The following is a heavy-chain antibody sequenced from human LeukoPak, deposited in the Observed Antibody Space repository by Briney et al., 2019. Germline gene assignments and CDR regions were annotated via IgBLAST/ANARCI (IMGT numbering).Heavy chain of an antibody. CDR3: ARLAGPDWLLQYYYYYYMDV. D-gene: IGHD3-9*01. CDR2: IYYSGST. CDR1: GGSISSSSYY. J-gene: IGHJ6*03. V-gene: IGHV4-39*07. Sequence: TSETLSLTCTVSGGSISSSSYYWGWIRQPPGKGLEWIGSIYYSGSTYYNPSLKSRVTISVDTSKNQFSLKLSSVTAADTAVYYCARLAGPDWLLQYYYYYYMDVWGKGTTVTVSS.